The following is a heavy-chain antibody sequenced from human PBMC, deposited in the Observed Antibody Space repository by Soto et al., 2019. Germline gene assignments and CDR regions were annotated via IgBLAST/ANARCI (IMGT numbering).Heavy chain of an antibody. CDR3: ARFSGAGFEY. J-gene: IGHJ4*02. Sequence: PSETLSLTCTVSGASINTRTYFWGWIRQAPGRGLDWIGNVYNSGTTHYNPSLRSRVSISIDTSENQFSLQLSSVTAADTAVYIRARFSGAGFEYWGQGTLVTVSS. CDR2: VYNSGTT. CDR1: GASINTRTYF. V-gene: IGHV4-39*01. D-gene: IGHD1-26*01.